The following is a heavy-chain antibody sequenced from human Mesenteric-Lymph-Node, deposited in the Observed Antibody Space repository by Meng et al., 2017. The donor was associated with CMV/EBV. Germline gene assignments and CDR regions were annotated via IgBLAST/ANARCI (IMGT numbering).Heavy chain of an antibody. CDR2: TYYRSKWYN. CDR1: A. V-gene: IGHV6-1*01. D-gene: IGHD3-3*01. Sequence: AWNWIRQYPSRGLEWLGRTYYRSKWYNDYAVSVKSRITINPDTSKNQFSLQLNSVTPEDTAVYYCARDRHYDFWSGYYIPSYYFDYWGQGTLVTVSS. J-gene: IGHJ4*02. CDR3: ARDRHYDFWSGYYIPSYYFDY.